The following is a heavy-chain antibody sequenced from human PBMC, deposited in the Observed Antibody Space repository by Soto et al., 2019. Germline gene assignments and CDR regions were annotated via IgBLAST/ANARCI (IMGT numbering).Heavy chain of an antibody. CDR2: IYSGGST. CDR1: GFTFSDYY. J-gene: IGHJ6*02. CDR3: ARDRIPTGMDV. Sequence: PGGSMRLSCTAAGFTFSDYYISWVRQAPGKGLEWVSVIYSGGSTYYADSVKGRFTISRDNSKNTLYLQMNSLRAEDTAVYYCARDRIPTGMDVWGQGTTVTVSS. V-gene: IGHV3-66*01.